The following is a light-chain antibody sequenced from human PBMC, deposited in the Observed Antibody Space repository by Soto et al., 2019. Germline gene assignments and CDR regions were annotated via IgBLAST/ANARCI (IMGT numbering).Light chain of an antibody. CDR2: GAS. CDR1: QSVRSSF. V-gene: IGKV3-20*01. CDR3: QQYGSSPT. Sequence: EIVLTQSPGTLSLSPGEGATLSCRASQSVRSSFLAWYQQKPGQAPSLLIYGASSRATGIPDRFRGGGSGTDLTFTISSLEPEDLAVYYCQQYGSSPTFGGGTKVEIK. J-gene: IGKJ4*01.